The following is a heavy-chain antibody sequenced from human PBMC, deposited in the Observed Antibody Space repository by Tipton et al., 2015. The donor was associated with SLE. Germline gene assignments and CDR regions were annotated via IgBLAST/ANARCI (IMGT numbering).Heavy chain of an antibody. CDR1: GGSISSSSYY. V-gene: IGHV4-39*07. J-gene: IGHJ4*02. Sequence: TLSLTCTVSGGSISSSSYYWGWIRQPPGKGLEWIGEINHSGSTYYNPSLKSRVTISVDTSKNQFSLKLSSVTAADTAVYYCAGVNYGYYYFDYWGQGTLVTVSS. D-gene: IGHD3-10*01. CDR2: INHSGST. CDR3: AGVNYGYYYFDY.